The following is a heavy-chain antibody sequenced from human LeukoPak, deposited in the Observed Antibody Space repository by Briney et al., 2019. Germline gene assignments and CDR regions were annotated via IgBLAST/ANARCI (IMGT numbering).Heavy chain of an antibody. J-gene: IGHJ4*02. CDR1: VGSISSGGYY. V-gene: IGHV4-31*03. CDR3: ARTKSVWNFHFDY. D-gene: IGHD1-7*01. CDR2: IYYSGST. Sequence: SETLSLTRTVSVGSISSGGYYWSWIRHHPGKGLEWLGYIYYSGSTSYNPSLKSRVTISVDTSKNQFSLKLSSVTAANTAVYYCARTKSVWNFHFDYWGQGTLVTVSS.